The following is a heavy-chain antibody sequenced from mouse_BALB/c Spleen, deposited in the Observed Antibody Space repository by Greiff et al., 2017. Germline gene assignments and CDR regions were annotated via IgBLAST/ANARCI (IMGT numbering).Heavy chain of an antibody. Sequence: EVKLVESGGGLVKPGGSLKLSCAASGFTFSDYYMYWVRQTPEKRLEWVATISDGGSYTYYPDSVKGRFTISRDNAKNNLYLQMSSLKSEDTAMYYCARDSGLDYWGQGTTLTVSS. V-gene: IGHV5-4*02. D-gene: IGHD3-1*01. CDR1: GFTFSDYY. J-gene: IGHJ2*01. CDR3: ARDSGLDY. CDR2: ISDGGSYT.